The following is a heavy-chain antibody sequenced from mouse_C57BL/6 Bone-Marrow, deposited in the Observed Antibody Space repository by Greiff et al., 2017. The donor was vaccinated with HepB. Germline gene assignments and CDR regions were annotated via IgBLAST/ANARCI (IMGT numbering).Heavy chain of an antibody. CDR2: ISNGGGST. CDR3: ARPYYLY. D-gene: IGHD1-1*01. V-gene: IGHV5-12*01. J-gene: IGHJ3*01. Sequence: EVKLVESGGGLVQPGGSLKLSCAASGFTFSDYYMYWVRQTPEKRLEWVAYISNGGGSTYYPDTVKGRFTISRDNAKNTLYLQMSRLKSEDTAMYYCARPYYLYWGQGTLVTVSA. CDR1: GFTFSDYY.